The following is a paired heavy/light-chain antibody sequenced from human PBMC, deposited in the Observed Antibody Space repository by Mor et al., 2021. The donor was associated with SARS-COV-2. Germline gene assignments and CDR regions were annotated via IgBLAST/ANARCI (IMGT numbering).Heavy chain of an antibody. CDR2: VYYSGST. J-gene: IGHJ4*02. Sequence: QVQLQESGPGLVKPSETLSLTCTVSDDSISSYYWSWIRQPPGKGLEYIGYVYYSGSTNYNPPFKSRVTMSVETSKNQFSLQLSSVTAADTAVYYCARLRKYNSNYHLDCWGQGTLVTVSS. CDR3: ARLRKYNSNYHLDC. CDR1: DDSISSYY. D-gene: IGHD1-7*01. V-gene: IGHV4-59*12.
Light chain of an antibody. CDR3: CSFTSTATRL. CDR1: SSDVGRYNY. V-gene: IGLV2-14*03. Sequence: QSALTQPASVSGSPGQSITISCTGTSSDVGRYNYVSWFQQHPGKAPKLIIYDVNYRPSGVSNRFSGSKSGNTASLTISGLQAEDEADYYCCSFTSTATRLFGGGTKLTVL. CDR2: DVN. J-gene: IGLJ3*02.